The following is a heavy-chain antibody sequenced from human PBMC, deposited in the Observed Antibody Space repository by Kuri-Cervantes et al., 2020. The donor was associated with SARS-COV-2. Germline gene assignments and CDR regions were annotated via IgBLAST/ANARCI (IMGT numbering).Heavy chain of an antibody. CDR1: GFGLSDFA. J-gene: IGHJ4*02. D-gene: IGHD4/OR15-4a*01. CDR2: ISYDGSHE. CDR3: AKDPYGGNFGKYLDS. Sequence: GGSLRLSCVASGFGLSDFAMHWVRQTPRKGLEWLAIISYDGSHEYYGDSVKGRFAISRDDSKNTLYLQMNSLRIEDTAVYYCAKDPYGGNFGKYLDSWGQGTQVTVSS. V-gene: IGHV3-30*18.